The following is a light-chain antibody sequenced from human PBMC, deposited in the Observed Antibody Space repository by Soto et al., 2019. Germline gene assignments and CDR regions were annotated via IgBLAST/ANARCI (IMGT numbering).Light chain of an antibody. CDR2: SDV. V-gene: IGLV1-44*01. CDR1: SSNIGGNP. Sequence: QSVLTQPPSASGTPGQRVTISCYGSSSNIGGNPVNWYRQLPGTAPKLLLYSDVQRPSGVPDRVSGSKSGTSASLAISGLQSEDEADYFCAAWDDSLSAVLFGGGTKLTVL. CDR3: AAWDDSLSAVL. J-gene: IGLJ2*01.